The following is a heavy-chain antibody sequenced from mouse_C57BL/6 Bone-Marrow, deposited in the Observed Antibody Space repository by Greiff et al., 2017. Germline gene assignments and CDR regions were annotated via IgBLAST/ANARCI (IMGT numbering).Heavy chain of an antibody. CDR1: GYTFTSYG. V-gene: IGHV1-81*01. D-gene: IGHD6-5*01. Sequence: VKLMESGAELARPGASVKLSCKASGYTFTSYGISWVKQRTGQGLEWIGEIYPRSGNTYYNEKFKGKATLTADKSSSTAYMDLRSLTSEDSAVYFCARYAPYAMDYWGQGTSVTVSS. CDR3: ARYAPYAMDY. J-gene: IGHJ4*01. CDR2: IYPRSGNT.